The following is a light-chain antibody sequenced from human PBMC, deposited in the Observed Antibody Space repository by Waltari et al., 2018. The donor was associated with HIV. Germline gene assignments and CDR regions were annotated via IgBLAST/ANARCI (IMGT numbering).Light chain of an antibody. CDR3: QQYYSTPRT. Sequence: DIVMTQSPASLAVSLGARATINCKSRQRSLYSSNNKNYLAWYQQKPGQPPKLLIYWASTRESGVPDRFSGSGSGTDFTLTISSLQAEDVAVYYCQQYYSTPRTFGQGTKVEIK. V-gene: IGKV4-1*01. CDR1: QRSLYSSNNKNY. CDR2: WAS. J-gene: IGKJ1*01.